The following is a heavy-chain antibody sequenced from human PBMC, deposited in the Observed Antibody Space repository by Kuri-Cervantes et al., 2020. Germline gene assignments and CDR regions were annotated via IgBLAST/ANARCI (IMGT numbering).Heavy chain of an antibody. CDR2: INKDGSEE. V-gene: IGHV3-7*03. D-gene: IGHD2-15*01. CDR3: AKSSGGSSYSGTDY. Sequence: GESLKISCAASGFTFSNYWMSWLRQAPGKGLEWVANINKDGSEEHYVDSVKGRFTISRDNAKSSLYLQVNSLRVEDTAVYYCAKSSGGSSYSGTDYWGQGTLVTVSS. CDR1: GFTFSNYW. J-gene: IGHJ4*02.